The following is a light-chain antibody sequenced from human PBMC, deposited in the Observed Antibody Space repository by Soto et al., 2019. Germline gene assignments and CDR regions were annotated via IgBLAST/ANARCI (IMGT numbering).Light chain of an antibody. Sequence: QLVLAQSPSASASLGASVKLTCTLSSGHSSYPIAWHQQQPEMGPRYLLKVNSDGSHSKGDGIPDRFSSSSSGAERYLTISSLQSEDEADYYCQTLGTGIQIFGGGAKLTVL. V-gene: IGLV4-69*01. CDR1: SGHSSYP. CDR3: QTLGTGIQI. J-gene: IGLJ2*01. CDR2: VNSDGSH.